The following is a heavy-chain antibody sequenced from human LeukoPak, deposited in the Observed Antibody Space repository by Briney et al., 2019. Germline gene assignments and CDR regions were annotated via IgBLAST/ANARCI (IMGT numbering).Heavy chain of an antibody. Sequence: SETLSLTCTVSGGSISSGGYYWRWIRQHPGKCLEWIGYIYYSGSTYYNPSLQSPVTISVDTSKTQFSLKLSSVTAADTAVYYCARGTREVATIGSFDYWGQGTLVTVSS. D-gene: IGHD5-12*01. CDR3: ARGTREVATIGSFDY. CDR1: GGSISSGGYY. CDR2: IYYSGST. V-gene: IGHV4-31*01. J-gene: IGHJ4*02.